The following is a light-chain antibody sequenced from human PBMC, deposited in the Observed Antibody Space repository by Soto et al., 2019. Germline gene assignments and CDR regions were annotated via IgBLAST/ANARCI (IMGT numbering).Light chain of an antibody. CDR2: EVS. J-gene: IGLJ2*01. V-gene: IGLV2-14*01. Sequence: QSVLTQPASVSGSPGQSITISCTGTSSDVGGYNYVSWYQQHPGKAPKLMIYEVSNRPSGVYNRFSGSKSGNTASLTISGLQAEDEADYYCSSYTTGSTVVFGGGTQLTVL. CDR1: SSDVGGYNY. CDR3: SSYTTGSTVV.